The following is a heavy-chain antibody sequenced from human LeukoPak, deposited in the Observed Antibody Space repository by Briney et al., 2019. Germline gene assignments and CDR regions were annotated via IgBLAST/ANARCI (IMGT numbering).Heavy chain of an antibody. CDR2: IYYSGST. J-gene: IGHJ4*02. D-gene: IGHD1-1*01. Sequence: SETLSLTCTVSGGSISSYYWSWIRQPPGKGLEWIAYIYYSGSTNYNPSLKSRVTISVDTSKNQFSLKLSSVTAADTAVYYCARESQTVLDYWGQGTLVTVSS. CDR3: ARESQTVLDY. CDR1: GGSISSYY. V-gene: IGHV4-59*12.